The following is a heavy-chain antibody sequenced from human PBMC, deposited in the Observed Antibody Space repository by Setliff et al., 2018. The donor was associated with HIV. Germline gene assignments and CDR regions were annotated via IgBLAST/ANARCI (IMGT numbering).Heavy chain of an antibody. CDR1: GGSITNYY. V-gene: IGHV4-34*01. D-gene: IGHD2-15*01. J-gene: IGHJ6*02. Sequence: SETLSLTCTVYGGSITNYYWAWNRQPPGGGLELIGEITDTGHTNYNSSLQSRVTISLDTSMKKFYLKLTSVTASDAAVYYCARAPSCIGSNCIFYYYYYYGPHVWGHGTMVTVSS. CDR3: ARAPSCIGSNCIFYYYYYYGPHV. CDR2: ITDTGHT.